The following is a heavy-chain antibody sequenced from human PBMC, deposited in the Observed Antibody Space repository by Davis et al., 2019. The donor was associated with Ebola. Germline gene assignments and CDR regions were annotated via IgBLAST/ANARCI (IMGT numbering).Heavy chain of an antibody. CDR3: ARAAGSYLNWFDP. Sequence: AASVKVSCKASGGTFSSYAISWVRQATGQGLEWMGWMNPNSGGTNYAQKFQGWVTMTRDTSISTAYMELSRLRSDDTAVYYCARAAGSYLNWFDPWGQGTLVTVSS. D-gene: IGHD3-10*01. V-gene: IGHV1-2*04. J-gene: IGHJ5*02. CDR2: MNPNSGGT. CDR1: GGTFSSYA.